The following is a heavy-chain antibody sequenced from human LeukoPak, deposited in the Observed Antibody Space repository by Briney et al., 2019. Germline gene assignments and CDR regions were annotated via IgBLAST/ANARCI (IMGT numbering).Heavy chain of an antibody. CDR2: ISGGSSFT. V-gene: IGHV3-21*04. CDR3: ARDYYDSSALRRFDF. D-gene: IGHD3-22*01. J-gene: IGHJ4*02. CDR1: GFSFSSFS. Sequence: GGSLRLSCAASGFSFSSFSMNWVRQAPGKGLEWVSYISGGSSFTYYVDSVKGRFTISRDNAKNSLYLQMNSLRAEDTAVYYCARDYYDSSALRRFDFWGQGTLVTVSS.